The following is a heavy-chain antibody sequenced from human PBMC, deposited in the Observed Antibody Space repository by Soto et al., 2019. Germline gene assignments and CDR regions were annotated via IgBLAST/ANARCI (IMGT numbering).Heavy chain of an antibody. Sequence: GGSLRLSCTASGLNFEKCSFNWVRQPPGKGPEWLASISPASTYIRYADSVKGRFTISRDNARNSLSLQMMSLRADDTAMYYCAADTGDIEVVSAHFDSWGRGTLVTVSS. CDR3: AADTGDIEVVSAHFDS. CDR1: GLNFEKCS. V-gene: IGHV3-21*04. J-gene: IGHJ4*01. D-gene: IGHD2-15*01. CDR2: ISPASTYI.